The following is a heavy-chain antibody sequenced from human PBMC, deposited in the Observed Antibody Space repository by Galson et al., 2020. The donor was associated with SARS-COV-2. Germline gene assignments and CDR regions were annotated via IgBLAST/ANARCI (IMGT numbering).Heavy chain of an antibody. CDR3: AIRGSSEEGSPRRAFDV. Sequence: GESLKISCAASGYHFSNYYIAWVRQMPGTGLEWVGLIYPDDSRVMYSPSFQGQVTISADKSNNTAYLHWGSLPASDTGIYYCAIRGSSEEGSPRRAFDVWGRGTMVTVSS. CDR2: IYPDDSRV. V-gene: IGHV5-51*01. D-gene: IGHD3-10*01. J-gene: IGHJ3*01. CDR1: GYHFSNYY.